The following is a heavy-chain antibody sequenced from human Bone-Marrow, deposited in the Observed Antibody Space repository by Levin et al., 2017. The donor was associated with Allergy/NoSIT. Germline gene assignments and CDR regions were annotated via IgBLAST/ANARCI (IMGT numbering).Heavy chain of an antibody. V-gene: IGHV4-4*02. CDR3: ARMWLSRARAFDL. D-gene: IGHD6-19*01. J-gene: IGHJ3*01. CDR1: GGFISSNNW. CDR2: IFHSGNT. Sequence: SETLSLTRAVSGGFISSNNWWSWVRQPPGKGLEWLGEIFHSGNTNYNPSLKSRVTISIDNNNFSLKLDSVTAADTAVYFCARMWLSRARAFDLWGQGTMVTVSS.